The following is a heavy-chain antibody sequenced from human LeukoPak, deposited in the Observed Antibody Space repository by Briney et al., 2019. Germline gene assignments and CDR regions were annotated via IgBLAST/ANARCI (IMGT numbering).Heavy chain of an antibody. V-gene: IGHV3-53*01. CDR3: ARRAGAYSHPYDY. D-gene: IGHD4/OR15-4a*01. CDR2: IYSDNT. J-gene: IGHJ4*02. Sequence: GGSLRLSCTVSGFTVSINSMSWVRQAPGEGLEWVSFIYSDNTHYSDSVKGRFTISRDNSKNTLYLQMNSLRAEDTAVYYCARRAGAYSHPYDYWGQGTLVTVSS. CDR1: GFTVSINS.